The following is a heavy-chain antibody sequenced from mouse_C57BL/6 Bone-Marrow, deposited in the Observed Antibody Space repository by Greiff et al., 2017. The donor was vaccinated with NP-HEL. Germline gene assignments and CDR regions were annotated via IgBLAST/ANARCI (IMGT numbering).Heavy chain of an antibody. J-gene: IGHJ2*01. Sequence: VQLQQSGPELVKPGASVKISCKASGYTFTDYYINWVKQRPGQGLEWIGWIFPGSGSTYYNEKFKGKATLTVDKSSSTAYMLLSSLTSEDSAVYFCARPPVMIRGGWDFDYWGQGTTLTVSS. D-gene: IGHD2-4*01. V-gene: IGHV1-75*01. CDR2: IFPGSGST. CDR1: GYTFTDYY. CDR3: ARPPVMIRGGWDFDY.